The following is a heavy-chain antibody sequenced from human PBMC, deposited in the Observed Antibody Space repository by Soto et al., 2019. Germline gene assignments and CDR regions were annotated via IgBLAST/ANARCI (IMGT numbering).Heavy chain of an antibody. CDR3: ARGPPRLVVAGIWFDP. V-gene: IGHV4-4*07. CDR1: GGSISSYY. CDR2: IYTSGST. J-gene: IGHJ5*02. Sequence: QVQLQESGPGLVKPSETLSLTCTVPGGSISSYYWSWIRQPAGKGLEWIGHIYTSGSTNYNPSLKSRVIMSLDTSKNQFSLKLISVTAADTAVYYCARGPPRLVVAGIWFDPWGQGTLVTVSS. D-gene: IGHD6-19*01.